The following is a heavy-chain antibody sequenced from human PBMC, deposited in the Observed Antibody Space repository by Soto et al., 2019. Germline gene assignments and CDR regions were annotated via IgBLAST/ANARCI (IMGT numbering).Heavy chain of an antibody. CDR2: ISGSGGST. CDR3: ARDRMIVVAGDAFDI. CDR1: GFTFSTYA. Sequence: GGSLRLSCAASGFTFSTYAMSWVRQAPGKGLEWVSAISGSGGSTYYADSVKGRFTISRDNSENTLYLQMTSLRAEDTAVYYCARDRMIVVAGDAFDIWGQGAMVTVSS. D-gene: IGHD3-22*01. V-gene: IGHV3-23*01. J-gene: IGHJ3*02.